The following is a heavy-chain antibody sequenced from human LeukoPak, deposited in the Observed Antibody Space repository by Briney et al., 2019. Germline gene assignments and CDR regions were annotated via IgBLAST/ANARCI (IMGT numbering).Heavy chain of an antibody. D-gene: IGHD5-18*01. CDR2: ISSNGGST. V-gene: IGHV3-64*01. CDR3: ASTEPRWGKTWEQLWSLDY. J-gene: IGHJ4*02. Sequence: GGSLRLSCAASGFTFSSYAMHWVRQAPGKGLEYVSAISSNGGSTYYANSVKGRFTISRDNSKNTLYLQMGSLRAEDMAVYYCASTEPRWGKTWEQLWSLDYWGQGTLVTVSS. CDR1: GFTFSSYA.